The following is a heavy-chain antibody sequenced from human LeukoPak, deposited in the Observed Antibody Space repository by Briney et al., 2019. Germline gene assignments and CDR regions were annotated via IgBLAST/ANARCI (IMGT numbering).Heavy chain of an antibody. Sequence: GGSLRLSCAASGFTFSDSWMHRVRQAPGEGLVWVSRINSDGSITIYADSVKGRFTISRDNAKNTLNLQMNSLRAEDTAVYYCARDYYDSSGYLSLDSWGQGTLVTVST. J-gene: IGHJ4*02. CDR2: INSDGSIT. CDR3: ARDYYDSSGYLSLDS. D-gene: IGHD3-22*01. V-gene: IGHV3-74*01. CDR1: GFTFSDSW.